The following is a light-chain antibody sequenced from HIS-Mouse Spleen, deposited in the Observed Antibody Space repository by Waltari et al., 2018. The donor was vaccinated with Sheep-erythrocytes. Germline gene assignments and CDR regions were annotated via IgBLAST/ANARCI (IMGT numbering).Light chain of an antibody. V-gene: IGLV2-11*01. CDR1: SSDVGGYNY. CDR3: CSYAGSYNHV. Sequence: QYALTQPRSVSGSPGQSVTISCTGTSSDVGGYNYVSWYQQHPGKAPKLMIYDVSNRPSGVPDRFSGSKSGNTASLTIYGLQAEDEADYYCCSYAGSYNHVFATGTKVTVL. J-gene: IGLJ1*01. CDR2: DVS.